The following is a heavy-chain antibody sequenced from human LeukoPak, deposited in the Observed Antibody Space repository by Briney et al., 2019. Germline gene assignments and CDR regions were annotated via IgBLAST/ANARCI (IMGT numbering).Heavy chain of an antibody. CDR1: GGSISSSSYY. D-gene: IGHD5-12*01. CDR2: IYYSGST. V-gene: IGHV4-39*01. CDR3: ARHRSGYDSADY. Sequence: SETLSLTCTVSGGSISSSSYYWGWIRQPPGKGLEWIGSIYYSGSTYYNPSLKSRVTISVDTSKNQFSLKLSSVTAADTAVYYCARHRSGYDSADYRGQGTLVTVSS. J-gene: IGHJ4*02.